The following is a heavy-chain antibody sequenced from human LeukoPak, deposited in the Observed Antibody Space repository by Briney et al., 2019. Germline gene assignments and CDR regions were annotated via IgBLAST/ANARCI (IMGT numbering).Heavy chain of an antibody. CDR1: GGSISTSNYY. CDR2: IYYSGST. V-gene: IGHV4-39*07. Sequence: PSETLSLTCTVSGGSISTSNYYWGWIRQPPGKGLEWIGSIYYSGSTYYNPSLKSRVTISVDTSKNQFSLRLSSVTAADTAVYYCASTPVYGDYGDMDVWGKGTTVTVSS. CDR3: ASTPVYGDYGDMDV. D-gene: IGHD4-17*01. J-gene: IGHJ6*03.